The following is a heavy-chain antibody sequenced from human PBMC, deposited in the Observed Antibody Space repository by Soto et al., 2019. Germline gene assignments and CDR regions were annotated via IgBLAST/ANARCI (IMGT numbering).Heavy chain of an antibody. CDR2: ISGSGDYT. V-gene: IGHV3-23*01. CDR1: GFTFSSYA. D-gene: IGHD6-19*01. Sequence: VGSLRLSCAASGFTFSSYAMTWVRQAPGKGLEWVSSISGSGDYTYYADSVKGRFTISRDNSKNTLYLQMNSLRAEDTAVYYCAKGLAVAGPYYYGMDVCGQGTTVTVSS. CDR3: AKGLAVAGPYYYGMDV. J-gene: IGHJ6*02.